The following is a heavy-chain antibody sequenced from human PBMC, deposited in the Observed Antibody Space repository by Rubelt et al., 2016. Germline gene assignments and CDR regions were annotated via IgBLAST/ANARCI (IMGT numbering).Heavy chain of an antibody. D-gene: IGHD1-26*01. CDR3: ARHGAYYYFGMDV. Sequence: EVYLLESGGGLVQPGGSLRLSCEASGFTLDNHAMNWVRQAPGKGLEWVAGLNWDGSSTTYAESVKGRFTVSRDNAKNSLVLQRNSLGSEDTTLYYCARHGAYYYFGMDVWGQGTTVTVS. V-gene: IGHV3-20*04. J-gene: IGHJ6*02. CDR1: GFTLDNHA. CDR2: LNWDGSST.